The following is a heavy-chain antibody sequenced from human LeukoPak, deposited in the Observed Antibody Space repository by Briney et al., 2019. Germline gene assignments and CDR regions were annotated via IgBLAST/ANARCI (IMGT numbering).Heavy chain of an antibody. J-gene: IGHJ6*02. D-gene: IGHD3-10*01. V-gene: IGHV1-18*01. CDR3: ARDRAGFSRSYYYYGMDV. CDR1: GYTFTSYG. CDR2: ISAYNGNT. Sequence: GASVEVSCKASGYTFTSYGISWVRQAPGQGLEWMGWISAYNGNTNYAQKLQGRVTMTTDTSTSTAYMELRSLRSDDTAVYYCARDRAGFSRSYYYYGMDVWGQGTTVTVSS.